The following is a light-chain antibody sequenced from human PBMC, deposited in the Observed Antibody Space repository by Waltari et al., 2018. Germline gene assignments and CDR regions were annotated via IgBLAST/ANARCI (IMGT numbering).Light chain of an antibody. J-gene: IGKJ2*01. CDR1: QGISSN. CDR3: QQYDIWPYT. V-gene: IGKV3-15*01. CDR2: GKS. Sequence: EIVMTQSPATLSMSPGETATLSCRASQGISSNLAWYQQKPGQAPRLLMYGKSTRASGFPAGFSGSGSETEFTLTISSLQSEDCATYYCQQYDIWPYTFGQGTKLEIK.